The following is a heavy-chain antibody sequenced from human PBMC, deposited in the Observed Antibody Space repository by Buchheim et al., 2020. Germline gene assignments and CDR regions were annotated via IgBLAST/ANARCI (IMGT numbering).Heavy chain of an antibody. D-gene: IGHD3-16*01. V-gene: IGHV3-23*01. CDR2: ISGSGGST. CDR3: AKPISPRGKGYYYYGMDV. J-gene: IGHJ6*02. CDR1: GFTFSSYA. Sequence: EVQLLESGGGLVQPGGSLRLSCAASGFTFSSYAMSWVRQAPGKGLEWVSAISGSGGSTYYEDSVKGRFTISRDNSKNTLYLQMNSLRAEDTAVYYCAKPISPRGKGYYYYGMDVWGQGTT.